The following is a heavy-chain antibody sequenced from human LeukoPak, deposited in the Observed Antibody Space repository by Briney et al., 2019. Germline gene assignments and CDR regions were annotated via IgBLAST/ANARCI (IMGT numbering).Heavy chain of an antibody. D-gene: IGHD5-18*01. CDR1: GFTFSSYA. J-gene: IGHJ4*02. Sequence: PGGSLRLSCAASGFTFSSYAMHWVRQAPGKGLEWVAVISYDGSNKYYADSVKGRFTISRDNPKNTLYLQMNSLRAEDTAVYYCARDRDRYGYGWYFDYWGQGTLVTVSS. CDR3: ARDRDRYGYGWYFDY. CDR2: ISYDGSNK. V-gene: IGHV3-30-3*01.